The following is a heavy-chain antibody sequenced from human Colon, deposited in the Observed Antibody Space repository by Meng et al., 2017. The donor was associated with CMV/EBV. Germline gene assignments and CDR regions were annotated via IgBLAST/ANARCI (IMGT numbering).Heavy chain of an antibody. CDR2: VRAGGTA. CDR3: VTDYPERTAQIDN. CDR1: GFTFVHAW. D-gene: IGHD1/OR15-1a*01. J-gene: IGHJ4*02. Sequence: VLGVGSGGGLVNPGGSPRLSCAASGFTFVHAWMSWVRQAPGTGLEWVARVRAGGTADYAAPVKGRFTVGRDDSTNTVYLQMNNLLSNDTAVYYCVTDYPERTAQIDNWGQGTLVTVSS. V-gene: IGHV3-15*01.